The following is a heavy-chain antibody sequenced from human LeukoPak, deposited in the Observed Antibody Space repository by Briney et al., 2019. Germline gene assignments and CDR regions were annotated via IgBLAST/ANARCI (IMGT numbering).Heavy chain of an antibody. CDR3: AKQGEIRHRYYMDV. D-gene: IGHD1/OR15-1a*01. Sequence: GASVKVSRKASGGSISSYGISWVRQAPGQGLEWMGRIIPVFGTANYAQKFQDRVTITADTVSNTAYMELTSLTSEDTAVYFCAKQGEIRHRYYMDVWGNGTAVTVSS. CDR2: IIPVFGTA. CDR1: GGSISSYG. J-gene: IGHJ6*03. V-gene: IGHV1-69*06.